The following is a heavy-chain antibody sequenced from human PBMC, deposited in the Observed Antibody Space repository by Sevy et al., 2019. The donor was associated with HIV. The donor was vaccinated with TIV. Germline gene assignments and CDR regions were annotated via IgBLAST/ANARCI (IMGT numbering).Heavy chain of an antibody. D-gene: IGHD6-13*01. J-gene: IGHJ1*01. Sequence: GGSLRLSCVGSGFIFNGYGMSWVRQAPGKGLDWVSGISGSGGSTYYAHSVKGRFTISRDNFKNTLYLEMNNLRAEDTAVYYCAKDRVAAARFQHWGQGTLVTVSS. CDR1: GFIFNGYG. CDR2: ISGSGGST. V-gene: IGHV3-23*01. CDR3: AKDRVAAARFQH.